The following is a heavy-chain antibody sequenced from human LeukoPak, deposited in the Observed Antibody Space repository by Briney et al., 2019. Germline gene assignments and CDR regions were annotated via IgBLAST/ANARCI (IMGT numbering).Heavy chain of an antibody. V-gene: IGHV3-53*01. CDR2: IYSGGST. CDR3: ARVLNGDYVDY. J-gene: IGHJ4*02. Sequence: PGGSLRLSCAASGFTVSSNYMSWVRQAPGKGLEWVSVIYSGGSTYYADSVKGRFTISRDNSKNTLYLQMNSLRAEDTAVYYCARVLNGDYVDYWGQGTLVTVSS. D-gene: IGHD4-17*01. CDR1: GFTVSSNY.